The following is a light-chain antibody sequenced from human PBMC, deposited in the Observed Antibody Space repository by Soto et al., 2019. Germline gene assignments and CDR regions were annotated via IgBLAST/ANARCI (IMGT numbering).Light chain of an antibody. J-gene: IGKJ1*01. CDR1: QSVSSSY. CDR2: GAS. CDR3: QQYGSSPTWT. V-gene: IGKV3-20*01. Sequence: EIVLTQSAGTLSWSPGERATLSWRASQSVSSSYLAWYQQKPGQAPRLLIYGASSRATGIPDRFSGSGSGTDFTPTISRLEPEDFAVYYCQQYGSSPTWTFGQGTKVDIK.